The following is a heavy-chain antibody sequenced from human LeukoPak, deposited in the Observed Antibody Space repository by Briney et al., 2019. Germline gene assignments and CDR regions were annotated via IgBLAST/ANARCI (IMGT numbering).Heavy chain of an antibody. Sequence: GGSLRLSCAASGFTFSSYAMSWVRQAPGKGLEWVSAISGSGGSTYYADSVKGRFTISRDNSKNTLYLQINSLRAEDTAVYYCAKDLQRLIVVVPAASPVFDYWGQGTLVTVSS. D-gene: IGHD2-2*01. CDR1: GFTFSSYA. V-gene: IGHV3-23*01. CDR2: ISGSGGST. CDR3: AKDLQRLIVVVPAASPVFDY. J-gene: IGHJ4*02.